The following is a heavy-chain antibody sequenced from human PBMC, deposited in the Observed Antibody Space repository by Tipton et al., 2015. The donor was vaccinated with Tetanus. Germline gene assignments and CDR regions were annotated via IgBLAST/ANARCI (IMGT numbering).Heavy chain of an antibody. CDR2: IYPGDSDT. CDR1: GYSFTSYW. CDR3: ARHPDQSIAVAGTFDY. D-gene: IGHD6-19*01. J-gene: IGHJ4*02. Sequence: QLVQSGAEVKKPGESLKISCKGSGYSFTSYWIGWVRQTPGKGLEWMGIIYPGDSDTRYSPPFQGQVTISADKSISTAYLQWSSLKASDTAMYYCARHPDQSIAVAGTFDYWGQGTLVTVSS. V-gene: IGHV5-51*01.